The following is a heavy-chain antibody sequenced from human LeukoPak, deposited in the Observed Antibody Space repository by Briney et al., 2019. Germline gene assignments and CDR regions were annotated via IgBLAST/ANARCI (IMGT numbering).Heavy chain of an antibody. D-gene: IGHD6-19*01. V-gene: IGHV4-34*01. J-gene: IGHJ5*02. CDR2: INHSGST. CDR1: GGSFSGYY. Sequence: SETLSLTCAVYGGSFSGYYWSWIRQPPGKGLEWIGEINHSGSTNYNPSLKSRVTISVDTSKNQFSLKVSSVTAADTAVYYCAKIGGGWYWESWGQGTRVTVSS. CDR3: AKIGGGWYWES.